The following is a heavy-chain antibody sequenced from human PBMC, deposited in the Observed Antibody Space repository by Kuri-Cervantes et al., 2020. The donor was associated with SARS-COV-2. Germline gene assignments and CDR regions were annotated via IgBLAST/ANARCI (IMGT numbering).Heavy chain of an antibody. Sequence: GGSLRLSCAASGFTFSSYSMNWVRQAPGKGLEYVSAISSNGGSTYYATSVKGRFTISRDNSKNTLYLQMGSLRAEDTAVYYCAPGSGGELGGFDYWGQGTLVTVSS. CDR2: ISSNGGST. V-gene: IGHV3-64*01. D-gene: IGHD2-21*01. J-gene: IGHJ4*02. CDR1: GFTFSSYS. CDR3: APGSGGELGGFDY.